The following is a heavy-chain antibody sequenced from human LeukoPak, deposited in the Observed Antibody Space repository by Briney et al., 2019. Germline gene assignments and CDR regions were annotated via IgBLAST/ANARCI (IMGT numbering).Heavy chain of an antibody. CDR2: IYYSGST. Sequence: PSETLSLTCTVSGGSLNSDNYYWGWIRQPPGKGLEWIGSIYYSGSTFYNPSLKSRITISVDTSKNQFSLKLSSVTAADTAVYYCARGYYDSSGAFDYWGQGTLVTVSS. D-gene: IGHD3-22*01. V-gene: IGHV4-39*01. CDR1: GGSLNSDNYY. CDR3: ARGYYDSSGAFDY. J-gene: IGHJ4*02.